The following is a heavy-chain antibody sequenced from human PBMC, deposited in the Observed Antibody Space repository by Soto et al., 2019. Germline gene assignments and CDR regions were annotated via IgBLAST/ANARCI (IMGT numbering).Heavy chain of an antibody. CDR1: GGTFSGYA. Sequence: ASVKVSCKASGGTFSGYAISWVRQAPGQGLEWMGGIIPIFGTANYAQKFQGRVTITADESTSTAYMELSSLRSEDTAVYYCARGTPTQLRLSPSRWFDPWGQGTLVTVSS. CDR3: ARGTPTQLRLSPSRWFDP. J-gene: IGHJ5*02. D-gene: IGHD3-3*01. CDR2: IIPIFGTA. V-gene: IGHV1-69*13.